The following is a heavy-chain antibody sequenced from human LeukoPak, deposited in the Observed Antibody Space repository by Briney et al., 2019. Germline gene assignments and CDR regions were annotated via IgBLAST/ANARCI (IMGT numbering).Heavy chain of an antibody. CDR3: ARVVGSEGNWYVDY. CDR1: GFTFSSYW. CDR2: IKQDGSEK. J-gene: IGHJ4*02. V-gene: IGHV3-7*01. D-gene: IGHD1-1*01. Sequence: PGGSLRLSCAASGFTFSSYWMSWVRQAPGKGLEWVANIKQDGSEKYYADSVKGRFTISRDNSRNTLYLQMNSLRVEDTAVYYCARVVGSEGNWYVDYWGQGTLVTVSS.